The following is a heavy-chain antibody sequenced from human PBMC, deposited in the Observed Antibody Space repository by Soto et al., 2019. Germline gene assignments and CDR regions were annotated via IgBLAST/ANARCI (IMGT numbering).Heavy chain of an antibody. J-gene: IGHJ4*02. Sequence: EVQLLESGGGLVQPGGSLRLSCAASGFTFSSYAMSWVRQAPGKGLEWVSAISGSGGSTYYADSVKGRFTISRDNSKNTLNLQMNSLRAEDTAVYYCAMELVVPAAILAAAGQGTFDYWGQGTLVTVSS. CDR2: ISGSGGST. V-gene: IGHV3-23*01. CDR1: GFTFSSYA. D-gene: IGHD2-2*02. CDR3: AMELVVPAAILAAAGQGTFDY.